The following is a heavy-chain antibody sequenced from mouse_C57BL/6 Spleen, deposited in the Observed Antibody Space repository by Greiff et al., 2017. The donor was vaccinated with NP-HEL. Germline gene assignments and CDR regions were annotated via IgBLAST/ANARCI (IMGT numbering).Heavy chain of an antibody. J-gene: IGHJ4*01. CDR3: AGDDGLYAMDY. CDR1: GFTFSDYG. V-gene: IGHV5-17*01. Sequence: EVKLMESGGGLVKPGGSLKLSCAASGFTFSDYGMHWVRQAPEKGLEWVAYISSGSSTIYYADTVKGRFTISRDNAKNTLFLQMTSLRSEDTAMYYCAGDDGLYAMDYWGQGTSVTVSS. CDR2: ISSGSSTI. D-gene: IGHD2-3*01.